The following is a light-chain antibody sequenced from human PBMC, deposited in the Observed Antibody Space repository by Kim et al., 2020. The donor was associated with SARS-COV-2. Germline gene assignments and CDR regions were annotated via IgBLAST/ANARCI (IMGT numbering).Light chain of an antibody. Sequence: QSALTQPPSASGSPGQSVTISCTGTSSDVGGYNYVSWYQQHPGKAPKLMIYEVSKRPSGVPDRFSGSKSGNTASLTVSGLQAEDEADYYYSSYAGAEVFGGGTQLTVL. V-gene: IGLV2-8*01. CDR3: SSYAGAEV. CDR1: SSDVGGYNY. CDR2: EVS. J-gene: IGLJ3*02.